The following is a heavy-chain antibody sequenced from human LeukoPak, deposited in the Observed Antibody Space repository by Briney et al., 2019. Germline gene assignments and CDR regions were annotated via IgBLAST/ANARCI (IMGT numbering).Heavy chain of an antibody. J-gene: IGHJ4*02. CDR1: GYTFSNYD. CDR3: ARASRTYFGDYLYYFDS. CDR2: MNPKSGNT. V-gene: IGHV1-8*01. D-gene: IGHD4-17*01. Sequence: ASVKVSCKASGYTFSNYDIHWVRQATGQGLERMGWMNPKSGNTGYAQNFQGRVTMTRNSSITTSYMELSSLRSEDTAVYYCARASRTYFGDYLYYFDSWGQGTLVTVSS.